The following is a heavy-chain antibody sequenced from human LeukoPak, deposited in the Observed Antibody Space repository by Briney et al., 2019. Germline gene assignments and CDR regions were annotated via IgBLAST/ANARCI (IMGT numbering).Heavy chain of an antibody. J-gene: IGHJ4*02. CDR1: GFTFGDYA. CDR3: ARVLETDCSGGSCYSGLDY. D-gene: IGHD2-15*01. CDR2: ISRTGNYI. V-gene: IGHV3-21*01. Sequence: GGSLRLSCTTSGFTFGDYAMSWFRQAPGKGLEWVSSISRTGNYIYYADSVKGRFTISRDNAQNSLFLQMNSLRVEDTAVYYCARVLETDCSGGSCYSGLDYWGQGTLVTVSS.